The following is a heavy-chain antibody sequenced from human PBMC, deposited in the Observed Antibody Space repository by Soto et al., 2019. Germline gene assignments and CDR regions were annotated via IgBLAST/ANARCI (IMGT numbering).Heavy chain of an antibody. CDR1: GFTFSSYA. CDR3: ARDHPAPCTGQYCSSTSGPNYYYYYMDV. CDR2: ISSNGGST. D-gene: IGHD2-2*01. Sequence: GGSLRLSCAASGFTFSSYAMHWVRQAPGKGLEYVSAISSNGGSTYYANSVKGRFTISRDNSKNTLYLQMGSLRAEDMAVYYCARDHPAPCTGQYCSSTSGPNYYYYYMDVWGKGTTVTVSS. J-gene: IGHJ6*03. V-gene: IGHV3-64*01.